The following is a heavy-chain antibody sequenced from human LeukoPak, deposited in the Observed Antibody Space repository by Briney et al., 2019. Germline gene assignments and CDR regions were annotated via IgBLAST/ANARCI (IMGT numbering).Heavy chain of an antibody. CDR1: GFTFSINA. Sequence: GGSLRLSCAASGFTFSINAMSWVRQAPGKGLEWVSAISGTSDSTYYVDSVQGRFTISRDNSKNTLFLEMNSLRAEDTAVYYCAKSSRIGVGAIAPADYWGQGTLVTVSS. V-gene: IGHV3-23*01. D-gene: IGHD1-26*01. CDR2: ISGTSDST. CDR3: AKSSRIGVGAIAPADY. J-gene: IGHJ4*02.